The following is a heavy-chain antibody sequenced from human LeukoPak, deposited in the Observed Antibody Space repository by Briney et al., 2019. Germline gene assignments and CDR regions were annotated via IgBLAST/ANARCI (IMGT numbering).Heavy chain of an antibody. J-gene: IGHJ6*03. CDR2: IYHSGST. CDR1: GYSLSSGYY. D-gene: IGHD3-16*01. CDR3: ARMISTDYMDV. Sequence: SETLSLTCAVSGYSLSSGYYWGWIRQPPGKGLEWIGSIYHSGSTYYNPSLKSRVTISVDTSKNQFSLKLSSVTAADTAMYYCARMISTDYMDVWGKGTTVTVSS. V-gene: IGHV4-38-2*01.